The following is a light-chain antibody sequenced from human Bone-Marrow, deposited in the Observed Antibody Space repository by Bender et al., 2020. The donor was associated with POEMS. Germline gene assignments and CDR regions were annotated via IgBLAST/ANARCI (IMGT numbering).Light chain of an antibody. CDR1: SSDVGGYNY. CDR2: DVS. J-gene: IGLJ1*01. CDR3: ISYTSSSALYA. Sequence: QSALTQPRSVSGSPGQSVTISCTGTSSDVGGYNYVSWYQQHPGKAPKLLIYDVSDRTSGVSNRFSGSKSGNTASLTISGLQAEDEADYYCISYTSSSALYAIGTGTKVTVL. V-gene: IGLV2-14*01.